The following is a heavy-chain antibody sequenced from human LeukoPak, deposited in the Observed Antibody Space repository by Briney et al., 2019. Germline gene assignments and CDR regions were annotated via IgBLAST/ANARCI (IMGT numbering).Heavy chain of an antibody. CDR1: GFTFSSYG. Sequence: GRSLGLSCAASGFTFSSYGMNWVRQAPGKGLDWVSYISSRSFTIYYADSVKGRFTISRDNAKNSLYLEMNSLRDEDTAVYYCARSVIAVAGYDAFDIWGQGTVVTVSS. J-gene: IGHJ3*02. CDR2: ISSRSFTI. D-gene: IGHD6-19*01. V-gene: IGHV3-48*02. CDR3: ARSVIAVAGYDAFDI.